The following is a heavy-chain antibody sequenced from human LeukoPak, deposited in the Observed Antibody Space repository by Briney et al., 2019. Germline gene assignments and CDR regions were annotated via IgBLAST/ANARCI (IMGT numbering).Heavy chain of an antibody. D-gene: IGHD4-17*01. J-gene: IGHJ4*02. CDR3: ARDDYGDFRY. CDR1: EFSVGSNY. Sequence: GGSLRLSCAASEFSVGSNYMTWVRQAPGKGLEWVSLIYSGGSTYYADSVKGRFTISRDNSKNTLYLQMNSLRAEDTAVYYCARDDYGDFRYWGQGTLVTVSS. V-gene: IGHV3-66*01. CDR2: IYSGGST.